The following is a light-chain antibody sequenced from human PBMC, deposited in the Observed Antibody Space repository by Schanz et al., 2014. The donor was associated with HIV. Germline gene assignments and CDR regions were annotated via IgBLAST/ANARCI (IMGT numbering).Light chain of an antibody. Sequence: QSALTQPASVSGSPGQSITISCTGTSSDVGSYNLVSWYQQHPGKAPQLIIFEDTKRPSGISNRFSGSKSGNTASLTISGLQSEDEAHYYCCSYAGSNNLGVFGGGTKLTVL. CDR2: EDT. J-gene: IGLJ2*01. CDR1: SSDVGSYNL. V-gene: IGLV2-23*01. CDR3: CSYAGSNNLGV.